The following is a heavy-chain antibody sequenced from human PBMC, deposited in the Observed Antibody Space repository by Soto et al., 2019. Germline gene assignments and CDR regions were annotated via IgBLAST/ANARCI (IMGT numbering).Heavy chain of an antibody. V-gene: IGHV3-15*01. D-gene: IGHD3-10*01. Sequence: GGSLRLSCAASGFTFSNAWMSWVRQAPGKGLEWVGRIKSKTDGGTTDYAAPVKGRFTISRDDSKNTLYLQMNSLKTEDTAVYYCTTDFWTGGSGSYYNPYYYYMDVWGKGTTVTVSS. CDR3: TTDFWTGGSGSYYNPYYYYMDV. CDR2: IKSKTDGGTT. CDR1: GFTFSNAW. J-gene: IGHJ6*03.